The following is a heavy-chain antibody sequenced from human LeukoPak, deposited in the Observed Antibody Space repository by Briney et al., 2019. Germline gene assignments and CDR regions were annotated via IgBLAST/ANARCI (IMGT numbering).Heavy chain of an antibody. J-gene: IGHJ5*02. CDR1: GDSISGSNYH. V-gene: IGHV4-39*07. Sequence: SETLSLTCTVSGDSISGSNYHWGWIRQPPGKGLEWLGTVHHTGRTFYNPSLRGRTTVSVDTSKNQFSLKLTSVTAADTAVYYCAREPDAWGQGTLVTVSS. CDR2: VHHTGRT. CDR3: AREPDA.